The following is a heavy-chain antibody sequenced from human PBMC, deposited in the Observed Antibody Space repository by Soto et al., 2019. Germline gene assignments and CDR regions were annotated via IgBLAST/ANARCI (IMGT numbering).Heavy chain of an antibody. Sequence: SEPLSLTCTVSCGAISSYYWSWIRQPAGKGLEWIGHIYASGNTNYNPSLKSRVTMSVDTSKSQFSLRLNSVTAADTAAYYCARDMYYYDSSGSFHWYFDSWGQGTLVTVSS. CDR1: CGAISSYY. D-gene: IGHD3-22*01. J-gene: IGHJ4*02. CDR3: ARDMYYYDSSGSFHWYFDS. V-gene: IGHV4-4*07. CDR2: IYASGNT.